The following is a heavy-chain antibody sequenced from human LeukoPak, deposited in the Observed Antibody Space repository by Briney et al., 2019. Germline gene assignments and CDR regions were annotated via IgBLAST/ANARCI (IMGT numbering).Heavy chain of an antibody. Sequence: SETLSLTCTVSGGSISSYYWSWIRQPPGKGLEWIGYIYCSGSTNYNPSLKSRVTISVDTSKNQFSLKLSSVTAADTAVYYCARFSRGNWFDPWGQGTLVTVSS. V-gene: IGHV4-59*01. CDR1: GGSISSYY. CDR2: IYCSGST. CDR3: ARFSRGNWFDP. J-gene: IGHJ5*02.